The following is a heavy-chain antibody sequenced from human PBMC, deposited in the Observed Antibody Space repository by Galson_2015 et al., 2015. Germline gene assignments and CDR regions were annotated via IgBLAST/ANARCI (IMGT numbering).Heavy chain of an antibody. CDR1: GFNFSSQA. Sequence: LRLSCAASGFNFSSQAMSWVRQAPGKGLEWVSVISYSGGGIYYADSVKGRFTISRDNSKNTVYLQMNSLRAEDTAVYFCAKERDGYILSYWGQGTLVTVSS. D-gene: IGHD5-24*01. CDR2: ISYSGGGI. V-gene: IGHV3-23*01. J-gene: IGHJ4*02. CDR3: AKERDGYILSY.